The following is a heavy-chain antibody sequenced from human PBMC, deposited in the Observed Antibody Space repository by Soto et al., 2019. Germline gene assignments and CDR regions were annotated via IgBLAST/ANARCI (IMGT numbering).Heavy chain of an antibody. V-gene: IGHV3-43*01. CDR3: VTTHLRALVFDALDI. J-gene: IGHJ3*02. Sequence: EVQLVESGGVVVQPGESLRLSCAATGFTFDAYTMHWVRQTPDKGLEWVSLISGDGQTTYDSDSLKGRFTISRDNSKYSLFLHMTSLRTQDTALYSCVTTHLRALVFDALDIWGQGTSVTVAS. CDR2: ISGDGQTT. CDR1: GFTFDAYT. D-gene: IGHD1-1*01.